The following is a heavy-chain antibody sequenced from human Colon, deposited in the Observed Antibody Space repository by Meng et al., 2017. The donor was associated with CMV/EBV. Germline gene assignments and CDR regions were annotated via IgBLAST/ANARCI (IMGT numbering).Heavy chain of an antibody. CDR1: GGTFTSYT. V-gene: IGHV1-69*02. CDR3: ARAARSGNPAVFYSLDL. CDR2: VIPMTDIT. D-gene: IGHD2-15*01. Sequence: SVKVSCKPTGGTFTSYTFSWVRQAPGQGLEWMGRVIPMTDITNYAQRFQGRLTITADKSTKTVFMELRSLRSEDTAVYYCARAARSGNPAVFYSLDLWGQGTTVTVSS. J-gene: IGHJ6*02.